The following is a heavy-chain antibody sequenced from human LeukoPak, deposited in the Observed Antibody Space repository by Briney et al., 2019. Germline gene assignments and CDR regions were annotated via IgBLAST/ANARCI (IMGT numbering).Heavy chain of an antibody. V-gene: IGHV3-33*08. CDR3: ARGLPPVMKYYFDY. J-gene: IGHJ4*02. CDR1: GFTFSSYA. D-gene: IGHD4-11*01. CDR2: MWYDGSNK. Sequence: PGGSLRLACAASGFTFSSYAVHWVRQAPGKGLEWVAVMWYDGSNKYYADSVKGRFTISRDDSKNTLYLQMNSLRAEDTAMYYCARGLPPVMKYYFDYWGQGTLVTVSS.